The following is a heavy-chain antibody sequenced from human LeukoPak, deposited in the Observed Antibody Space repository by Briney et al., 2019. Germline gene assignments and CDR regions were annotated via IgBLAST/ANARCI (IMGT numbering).Heavy chain of an antibody. D-gene: IGHD3-10*01. J-gene: IGHJ4*02. Sequence: SETLSLTCTVSGGSISSYYWSWIRQPPGKGLEWIGEINHSGSTHYNPSLKSRVTISVDTSKNQFSLKLSSVTAADTAVYYCARDFMVWGQGTLVTVSS. CDR3: ARDFMV. CDR1: GGSISSYY. V-gene: IGHV4-34*01. CDR2: INHSGST.